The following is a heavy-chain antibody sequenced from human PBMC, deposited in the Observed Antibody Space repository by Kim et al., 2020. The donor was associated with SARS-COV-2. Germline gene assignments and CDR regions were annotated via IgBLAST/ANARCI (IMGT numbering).Heavy chain of an antibody. J-gene: IGHJ4*02. D-gene: IGHD3-22*01. V-gene: IGHV3-23*01. CDR1: GFTFSSYA. CDR2: ISGSGGST. CDR3: AKNLGDPYYYDSSGYYQYYFDY. Sequence: GGSLRLSCAASGFTFSSYAMSWVRQAPGKGLEWVSAISGSGGSTYYADSVKGRFTISRDNSKNTLYLQMNSLRAEDTAVYYCAKNLGDPYYYDSSGYYQYYFDYWGQGTLVTVSS.